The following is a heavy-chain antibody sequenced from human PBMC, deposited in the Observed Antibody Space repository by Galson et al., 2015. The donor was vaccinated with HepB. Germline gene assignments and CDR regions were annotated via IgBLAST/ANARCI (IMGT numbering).Heavy chain of an antibody. D-gene: IGHD3-22*01. CDR2: IYPGDSDT. J-gene: IGHJ5*02. CDR1: GYSFTSYW. Sequence: QSGAEVKKPGESLKISCKGSGYSFTSYWIGWVRQMPGKGLEWMGIIYPGDSDTRYSPSFQGQVTISADKSNSTAYLQWSSLKASDIAMYYCVRMGVVISNWFDPWGQGTLVTVSS. V-gene: IGHV5-51*03. CDR3: VRMGVVISNWFDP.